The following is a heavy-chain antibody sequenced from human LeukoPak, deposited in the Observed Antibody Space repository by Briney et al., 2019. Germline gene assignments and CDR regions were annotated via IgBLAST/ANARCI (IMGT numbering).Heavy chain of an antibody. J-gene: IGHJ4*02. CDR2: IYYSGSS. D-gene: IGHD2/OR15-2a*01. CDR3: ARGNKPYYFDY. Sequence: SQTLSLTCTVSGGSISSGDYYWSWIRQPPGKGLEWIGYIYYSGSSFYNPSLKSRVTISVDTSKNHVSLNLSSVTAADTAVYYCARGNKPYYFDYWGQGTLVTVSS. V-gene: IGHV4-30-4*08. CDR1: GGSISSGDYY.